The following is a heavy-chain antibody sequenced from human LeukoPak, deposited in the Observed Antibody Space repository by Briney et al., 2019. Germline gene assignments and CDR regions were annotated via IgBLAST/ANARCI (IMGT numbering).Heavy chain of an antibody. J-gene: IGHJ3*02. CDR2: ISGSGGST. CDR3: AKSDGVLRFLEWLPQDAFDI. D-gene: IGHD3-3*01. V-gene: IGHV3-23*01. CDR1: GFTVSSNY. Sequence: GGSLRLSCAVSGFTVSSNYMSWVRQAPGKGLEWVSAISGSGGSTYYADSVKGRFTISRDNSKNTLYLQMNSLRAEDTAVYYCAKSDGVLRFLEWLPQDAFDIWGQGTMVTVSS.